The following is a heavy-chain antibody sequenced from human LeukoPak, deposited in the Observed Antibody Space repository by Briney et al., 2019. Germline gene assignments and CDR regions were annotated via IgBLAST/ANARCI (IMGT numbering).Heavy chain of an antibody. V-gene: IGHV4-34*01. Sequence: PSETLSLTCAVYGGSFSGYYLSWIRQPPGKGLEWIGEINHSGSTNYNPSLKSRVTISVDTSKNQFSLKLSSVTAADTAVYYCARGRFLLWFGVNWFDPWGQGTLVTVSS. J-gene: IGHJ5*02. D-gene: IGHD3-10*01. CDR3: ARGRFLLWFGVNWFDP. CDR2: INHSGST. CDR1: GGSFSGYY.